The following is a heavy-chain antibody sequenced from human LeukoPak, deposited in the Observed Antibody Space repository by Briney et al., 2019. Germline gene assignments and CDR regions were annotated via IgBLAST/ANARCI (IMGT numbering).Heavy chain of an antibody. J-gene: IGHJ4*02. D-gene: IGHD6-19*01. CDR3: ARDRDSSGWYSWTDGGLDY. CDR1: GGTFSSYA. V-gene: IGHV1-69*05. Sequence: ASVKVSCKASGGTFSSYAISWVRQAPGQGLEWMGGIIPIFGTANYAQKFQGRVTMTRDTSTSTVYMELSSLRSEDTAVYYCARDRDSSGWYSWTDGGLDYWGQGTLVTVSS. CDR2: IIPIFGTA.